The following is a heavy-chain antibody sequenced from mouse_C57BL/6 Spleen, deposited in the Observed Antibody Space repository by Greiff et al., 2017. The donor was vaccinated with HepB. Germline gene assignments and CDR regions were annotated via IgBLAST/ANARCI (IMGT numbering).Heavy chain of an antibody. CDR2: INPGSGGT. D-gene: IGHD1-1*01. J-gene: IGHJ2*01. CDR3: ARFPYYYGSSYYFDY. Sequence: QVQLQQSGAELVRPGTSVKVSCKASEYAFTNYLIEWVKQRPGQGLEWIGVINPGSGGTNYNEKLKGKATLTADKSSSTAYMQLSSLTSEDSAVYFCARFPYYYGSSYYFDYWGQGTTLTVSS. CDR1: EYAFTNYL. V-gene: IGHV1-54*01.